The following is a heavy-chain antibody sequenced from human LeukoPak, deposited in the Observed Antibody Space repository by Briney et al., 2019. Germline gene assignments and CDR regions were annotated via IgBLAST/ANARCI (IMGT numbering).Heavy chain of an antibody. Sequence: ASVKVSCKASGYTFTGYYMHWVRQAPGQGLEWMGWINPNSGGTNYAQKFQGRVTMTRDTSISTAYMELSRLRSDDTAVYYCERDRGSSSSFWFDPWGQGTLVTVSS. D-gene: IGHD6-6*01. J-gene: IGHJ5*02. CDR2: INPNSGGT. CDR1: GYTFTGYY. V-gene: IGHV1-2*02. CDR3: ERDRGSSSSFWFDP.